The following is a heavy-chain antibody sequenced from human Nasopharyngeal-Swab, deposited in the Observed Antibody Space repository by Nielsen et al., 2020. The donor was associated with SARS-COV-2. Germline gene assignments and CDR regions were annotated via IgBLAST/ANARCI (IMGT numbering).Heavy chain of an antibody. CDR3: ARDGLDYDFWSAYFMDV. CDR1: SGSFSDYN. V-gene: IGHV3-21*01. Sequence: GGSLRLSCAVFSGSFSDYNWNWVRQPPGKGLEWVSSISSSSSYIYYADSVKGRFTISRDNAKNSLYLQMNSLRAEDTAVYYCARDGLDYDFWSAYFMDVWGQGTTVTVSS. J-gene: IGHJ6*02. CDR2: ISSSSSYI. D-gene: IGHD3-3*01.